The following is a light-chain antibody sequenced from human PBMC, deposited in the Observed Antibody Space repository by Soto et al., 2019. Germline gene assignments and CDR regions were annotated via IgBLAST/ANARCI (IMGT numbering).Light chain of an antibody. J-gene: IGLJ2*01. CDR3: QSYDSSLSGVV. Sequence: QSVLTQPPSVSGAPGQRVTISCTGSSSNIGAGYDVHWYQQLPGTAPKLLIYDNNNRPSGVPDRFSGSKSGTSASLAITGRQAEDEADYHCQSYDSSLSGVVFGGGTKLTVL. CDR2: DNN. CDR1: SSNIGAGYD. V-gene: IGLV1-40*01.